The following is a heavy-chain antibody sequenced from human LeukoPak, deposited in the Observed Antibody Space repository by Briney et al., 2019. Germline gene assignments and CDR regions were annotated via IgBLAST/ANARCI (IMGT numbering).Heavy chain of an antibody. D-gene: IGHD6-19*01. V-gene: IGHV4-4*07. CDR2: IYTSGST. CDR1: GGSISSYY. J-gene: IGHJ5*02. Sequence: PSETLSLTCTVSGGSISSYYWSWIRQPAGLGLEWIGRIYTSGSTNYNPSLKSRVTMSVDTSKNQFSLKLSSVTAADTAVYYCARDRVAVAADWFDPWGQGTLVTVSS. CDR3: ARDRVAVAADWFDP.